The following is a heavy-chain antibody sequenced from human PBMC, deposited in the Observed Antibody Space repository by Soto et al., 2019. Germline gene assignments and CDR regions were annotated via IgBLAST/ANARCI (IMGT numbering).Heavy chain of an antibody. CDR2: IYRTGST. V-gene: IGHV4-4*02. CDR1: GGSFTSNNW. Sequence: SETLSLTCAVSGGSFTSNNWWTWVRQPPGQGLEWIGEIYRTGSTNYNPSLKSRVTISLDKSENQFSLKVTSLTAADTAVYYCESRDPGTSVDYWGQGTLVTVSA. J-gene: IGHJ4*02. CDR3: ESRDPGTSVDY. D-gene: IGHD1-7*01.